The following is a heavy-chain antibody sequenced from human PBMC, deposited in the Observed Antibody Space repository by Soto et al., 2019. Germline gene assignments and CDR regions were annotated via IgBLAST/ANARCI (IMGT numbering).Heavy chain of an antibody. CDR2: ISAYNGNT. J-gene: IGHJ4*02. D-gene: IGHD2-21*02. V-gene: IGHV1-18*01. Sequence: QVQLVQSGAEVKKPGASVKVSCKASGFTFTHYGFTWVRQAPGQGLEWMGWISAYNGNTNYTQILQGRVTMTTDTSTSTAYRELRSLRSDDTAVYYCARAAPIVVVTAAPDYWGQGTLVTVSS. CDR3: ARAAPIVVVTAAPDY. CDR1: GFTFTHYG.